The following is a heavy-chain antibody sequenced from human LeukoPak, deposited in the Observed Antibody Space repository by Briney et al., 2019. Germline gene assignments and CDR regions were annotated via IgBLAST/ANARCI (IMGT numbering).Heavy chain of an antibody. CDR3: ASTEMATIYYFYY. J-gene: IGHJ4*02. V-gene: IGHV3-48*01. CDR1: GFTFSSYS. Sequence: GGSLRLSCAASGFTFSSYSMKWVRQAPGKGLEWVSYISSSSSTIYYADSVKGRFTISRDNAKNSLYLQVNSLRAEDTAVYYCASTEMATIYYFYYWGQGTLVTVSS. CDR2: ISSSSSTI. D-gene: IGHD5-24*01.